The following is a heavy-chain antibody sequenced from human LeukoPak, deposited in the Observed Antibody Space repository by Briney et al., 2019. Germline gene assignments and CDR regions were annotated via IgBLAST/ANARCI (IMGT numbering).Heavy chain of an antibody. D-gene: IGHD2-2*01. CDR2: ISYSGST. CDR3: ARGIVVVPAASGPPDY. J-gene: IGHJ4*02. V-gene: IGHV4-30-4*08. CDR1: GGSISSGDYY. Sequence: SETLSLTCTVSGGSISSGDYYWNWIRQPPGKGLEWIGYISYSGSTYYNPSLKSRVTISIDTSKNQFSLKLSSVTAADTAVYYCARGIVVVPAASGPPDYWGQGTLVTVSS.